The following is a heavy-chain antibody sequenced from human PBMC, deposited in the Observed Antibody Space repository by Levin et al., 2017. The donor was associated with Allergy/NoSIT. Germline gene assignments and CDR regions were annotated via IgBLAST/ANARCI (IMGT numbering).Heavy chain of an antibody. CDR3: TTGSQWELPYNYYYYGMDV. D-gene: IGHD1-26*01. J-gene: IGHJ6*02. Sequence: LSLTCAASGFTFSNAWMSWVRQAPGKGLEWVGRIKSKTDGGTTDYAAPVKGRFTISRDDSKNTLYLQMNSLKTEDTAVYYCTTGSQWELPYNYYYYGMDVWGQGTTVTVSS. CDR2: IKSKTDGGTT. V-gene: IGHV3-15*01. CDR1: GFTFSNAW.